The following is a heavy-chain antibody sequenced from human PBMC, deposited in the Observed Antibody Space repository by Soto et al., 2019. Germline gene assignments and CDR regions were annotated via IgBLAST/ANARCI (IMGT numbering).Heavy chain of an antibody. CDR1: GYTFTSYG. D-gene: IGHD3-3*01. J-gene: IGHJ4*02. CDR2: ISAYNGNT. CDR3: ARVPTYYDFWSGYWNFDY. Sequence: ASVKVSCKASGYTFTSYGISWVRQAPGQGLEWMGGISAYNGNTNYAQKLQGRVTMTTDTSTSTAYMELSSLRSEDTAVYYCARVPTYYDFWSGYWNFDYWGQGTLVTVSS. V-gene: IGHV1-18*01.